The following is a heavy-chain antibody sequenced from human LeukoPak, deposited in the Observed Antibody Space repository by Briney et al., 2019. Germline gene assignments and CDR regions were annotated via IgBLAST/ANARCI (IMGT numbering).Heavy chain of an antibody. CDR3: AELGITMIGGV. V-gene: IGHV3-23*01. J-gene: IGHJ6*04. D-gene: IGHD3-10*02. Sequence: GGSLRLSCAASGFTFSNSAMNWVRQAPGKGLEWVSAISGSAGSTHYADSVKGRFTISRDNSKNTLYLQMNSLRAEDTAVYYCAELGITMIGGVWGKGTTVTISS. CDR2: ISGSAGST. CDR1: GFTFSNSA.